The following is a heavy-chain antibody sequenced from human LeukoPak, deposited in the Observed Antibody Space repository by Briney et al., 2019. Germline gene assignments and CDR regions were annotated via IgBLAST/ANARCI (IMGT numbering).Heavy chain of an antibody. Sequence: KPSETLSLTCTVSGGSISSYYWSWIRQPPGKGLEWIGYIYYSGSTNYNPSLKSRVTISVDTSKNQFSLKLSSVTAADTAVYYCARKYDYVWGSYRYTGAFDIWGQGTMVTVSS. J-gene: IGHJ3*02. CDR3: ARKYDYVWGSYRYTGAFDI. D-gene: IGHD3-16*02. CDR2: IYYSGST. CDR1: GGSISSYY. V-gene: IGHV4-59*01.